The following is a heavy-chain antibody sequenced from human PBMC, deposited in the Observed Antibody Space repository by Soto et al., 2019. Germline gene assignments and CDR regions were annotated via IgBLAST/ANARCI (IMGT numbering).Heavy chain of an antibody. Sequence: EVQLLESGGGLVQPGGSLRLSCAASGFTFSNFAMNWVRQVPGKGLEWVSTITNIGGSTYYADSVKGRFTVSRVNSMNTLYLQMDSLRAEDTAVYYCAKDRGVTMMILPDYWGQGTLVTVSS. CDR3: AKDRGVTMMILPDY. D-gene: IGHD3-22*01. CDR2: ITNIGGST. J-gene: IGHJ4*02. CDR1: GFTFSNFA. V-gene: IGHV3-23*01.